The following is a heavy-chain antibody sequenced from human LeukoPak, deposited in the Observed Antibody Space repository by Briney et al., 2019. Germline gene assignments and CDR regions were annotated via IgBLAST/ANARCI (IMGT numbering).Heavy chain of an antibody. CDR1: GFTVSTNY. V-gene: IGHV3-66*01. Sequence: GGSLRLSCAASGFTVSTNYMSWVRQAPGRGLEWVSVIYSGGNTYYADSVKGRFTICRDNSKNTLYLQMNSLRADDTAVYYCARDSGTTVGYFDYWGQGTLVTVSS. D-gene: IGHD4-23*01. CDR3: ARDSGTTVGYFDY. CDR2: IYSGGNT. J-gene: IGHJ4*02.